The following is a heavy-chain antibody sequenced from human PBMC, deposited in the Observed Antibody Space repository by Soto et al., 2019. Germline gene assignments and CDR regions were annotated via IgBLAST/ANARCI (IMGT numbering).Heavy chain of an antibody. CDR2: IYYSGST. CDR3: ARVGVGSGSYYDSLPTFDY. J-gene: IGHJ4*02. Sequence: TPSLTCAVSGGSISSGGYYWSWIRQPPGKGMEWIGYIYYSGSTNYNPSLKSRVTISVDTSKNQFSLKLSSVTAADTAVYYCARVGVGSGSYYDSLPTFDYWGQGTLVTVSS. V-gene: IGHV4-61*08. CDR1: GGSISSGGYY. D-gene: IGHD3-10*01.